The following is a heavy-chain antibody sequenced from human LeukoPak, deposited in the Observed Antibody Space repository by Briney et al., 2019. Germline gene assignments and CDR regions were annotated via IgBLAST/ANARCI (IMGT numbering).Heavy chain of an antibody. J-gene: IGHJ4*02. CDR2: IWYDGSNK. V-gene: IGHV3-33*01. CDR3: ARDHDYYDSSGRAQSFDY. D-gene: IGHD3-22*01. Sequence: PGGSLRLSCAASGFTFSSYGMHWVRQAPGKGLEWVAVIWYDGSNKYYADSVKGRFTISRDNSKNTPYLQMNSLRAEDTAVYYCARDHDYYDSSGRAQSFDYWGQGTLVTVSS. CDR1: GFTFSSYG.